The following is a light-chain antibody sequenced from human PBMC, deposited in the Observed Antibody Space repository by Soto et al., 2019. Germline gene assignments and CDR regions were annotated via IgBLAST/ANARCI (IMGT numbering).Light chain of an antibody. CDR1: QGIRND. CDR2: AAS. J-gene: IGKJ4*01. V-gene: IGKV1-6*01. Sequence: AIQMTQSPSSLSASVGDRVTITCRASQGIRNDLGWYQQKPGKAPKLLIYAASSLQSGVPSRFSGSESGTVFTLPISTLQPKVFATYSCQQNYNSPPPLGGGTKVDIK. CDR3: QQNYNSPPP.